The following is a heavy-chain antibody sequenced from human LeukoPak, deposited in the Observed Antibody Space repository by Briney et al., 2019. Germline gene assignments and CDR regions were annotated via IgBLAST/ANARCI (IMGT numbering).Heavy chain of an antibody. Sequence: SETLSLTCAVSGGSISSGGYSWSWIRQPPGKGLEWIGYTYYSGTTYYSPSLKSRVTISVDTSKNQFSLKLSSVTAADTAVYYCARGNDGDYGVGGNWGQGTLVTVSS. D-gene: IGHD4-17*01. CDR2: TYYSGTT. J-gene: IGHJ4*02. CDR1: GGSISSGGYS. CDR3: ARGNDGDYGVGGN. V-gene: IGHV4-31*11.